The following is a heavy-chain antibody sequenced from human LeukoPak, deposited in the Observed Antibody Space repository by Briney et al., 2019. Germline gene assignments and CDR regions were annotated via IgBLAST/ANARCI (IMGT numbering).Heavy chain of an antibody. CDR1: GDSISSYY. Sequence: SETLSLTCTVSGDSISSYYWSWTRQPPGKGLEWIGYIYYSGSTDYNPSLKSRVTISVDTSKNQFSLKLSSVTAADTAVYYCARGRDSSGYYAADFDYWGQGTLVTVSS. CDR2: IYYSGST. V-gene: IGHV4-59*12. D-gene: IGHD3-22*01. CDR3: ARGRDSSGYYAADFDY. J-gene: IGHJ4*02.